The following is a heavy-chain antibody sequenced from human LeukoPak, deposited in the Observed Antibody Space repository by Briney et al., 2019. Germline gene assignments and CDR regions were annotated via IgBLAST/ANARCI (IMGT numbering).Heavy chain of an antibody. CDR2: FDPEDGET. V-gene: IGHV1-24*01. CDR1: GYTLTELS. D-gene: IGHD3-10*01. Sequence: ASVKVSCKVSGYTLTELSMHWVRQAPGKGLEWMGGFDPEDGETIYAQKIQGRVTMTEDTSTDTAYMELSSLRSEDTAVYYCATVRSGPRYYYYYGMDVWGQGTTVTVSS. J-gene: IGHJ6*02. CDR3: ATVRSGPRYYYYYGMDV.